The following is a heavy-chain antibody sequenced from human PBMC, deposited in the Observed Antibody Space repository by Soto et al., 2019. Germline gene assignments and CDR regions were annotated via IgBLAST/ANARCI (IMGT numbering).Heavy chain of an antibody. V-gene: IGHV3-64D*08. Sequence: EVQVAESGGGWVQPGGSLRLSCSASGFTFSSYAMHWVRQAPGKGLEYVSAIGSTGGSTYYADSVKGRFTISRDNSKNTLYLQMNSLRPEETAVYHCVKVAQPCLRGGDYFDHWGQGTLVTVSS. J-gene: IGHJ4*02. CDR3: VKVAQPCLRGGDYFDH. CDR1: GFTFSSYA. CDR2: IGSTGGST. D-gene: IGHD3-16*01.